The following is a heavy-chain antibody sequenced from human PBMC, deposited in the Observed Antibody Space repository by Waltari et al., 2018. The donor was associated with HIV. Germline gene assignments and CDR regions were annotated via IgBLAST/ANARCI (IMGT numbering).Heavy chain of an antibody. D-gene: IGHD3-22*01. CDR1: GGSVSSSDYY. J-gene: IGHJ3*02. V-gene: IGHV4-30-4*08. CDR2: IYYNDNT. CDR3: ARSRHDYYDSSGYYRGAFDI. Sequence: QVQLQESGPGLVKPSQNLSLTCTVSGGSVSSSDYYWNWIRQPPGKGLEWIGYIYYNDNTYYNPPLKSRLTISLDRSKTQFSLKLSSVTAADTAVYYCARSRHDYYDSSGYYRGAFDIWGQGTMVPVSS.